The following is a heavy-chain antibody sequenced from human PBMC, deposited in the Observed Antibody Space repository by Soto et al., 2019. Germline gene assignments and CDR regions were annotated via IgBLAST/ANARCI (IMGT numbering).Heavy chain of an antibody. J-gene: IGHJ5*01. CDR2: INHSGRV. CDR3: STRAYDTNGYYRFDP. D-gene: IGHD3-22*01. CDR1: GGSFSGHS. Sequence: PSETLSLTCAVYGGSFSGHSWTWIRQSPGKGLEWIGYINHSGRVNYSPSLKSRVTISLDTSKNQFSLTLIAVTSADTAMYYCSTRAYDTNGYYRFDPWGQGTLVTVSS. V-gene: IGHV4-34*01.